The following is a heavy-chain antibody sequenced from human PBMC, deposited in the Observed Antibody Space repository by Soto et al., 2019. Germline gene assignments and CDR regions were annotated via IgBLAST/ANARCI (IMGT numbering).Heavy chain of an antibody. J-gene: IGHJ4*02. CDR2: ISAYNGNT. V-gene: IGHV1-18*01. D-gene: IGHD6-19*01. CDR3: ARDTIAVAGTGSRDY. CDR1: GYTFTSYG. Sequence: QVQLVQSGAEVKKPGASVKVSCKASGYTFTSYGISWVRQAPGQGLEWMGWISAYNGNTNYAQKLQGRGTMTTDTSTSTADMELRSLRSDDTAVYYCARDTIAVAGTGSRDYWGQGTLVTVSS.